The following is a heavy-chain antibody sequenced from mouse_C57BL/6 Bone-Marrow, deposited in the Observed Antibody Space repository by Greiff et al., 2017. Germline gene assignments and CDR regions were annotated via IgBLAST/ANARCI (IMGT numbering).Heavy chain of an antibody. CDR1: GYAFSSYW. CDR3: ARPYYGSSHFEY. J-gene: IGHJ2*01. V-gene: IGHV1-80*01. Sequence: VQLQQSGAELVKPGASVKISCKASGYAFSSYWMNWVKQRPGKGLEWIGQIYPGDGDTNYNGKFKGKATLTADKSSSTAYMQLSSLTSEDSAVYFCARPYYGSSHFEYWGQGTTLTVSS. D-gene: IGHD1-1*01. CDR2: IYPGDGDT.